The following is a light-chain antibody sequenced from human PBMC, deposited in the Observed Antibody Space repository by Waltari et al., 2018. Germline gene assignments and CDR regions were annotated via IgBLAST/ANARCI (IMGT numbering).Light chain of an antibody. V-gene: IGLV2-8*01. CDR2: EVT. J-gene: IGLJ2*01. CDR1: TADVGTYQH. Sequence: QSALTQPPSASGSPGQSVTISCAGTTADVGTYQHVAWYQQHPGRPPKLIIYEVTKRPSGVAARFSGSKSGNTASLTVSGLQAEDEADYYCTSYAGAHNLLFGGGTKLTVL. CDR3: TSYAGAHNLL.